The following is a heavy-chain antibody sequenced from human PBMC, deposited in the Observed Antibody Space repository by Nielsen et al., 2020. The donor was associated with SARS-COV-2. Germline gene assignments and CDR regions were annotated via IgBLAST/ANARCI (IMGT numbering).Heavy chain of an antibody. Sequence: GGSLRLSCAASGFTFSTYWLTWVRQAPGKGLEWVANIKQDGSETYYVDSVKGRFTISRDNAKNSLYLQMNSLRAEDTAVYYCARGSKGMDVWGQGTTVTVSS. J-gene: IGHJ6*02. CDR1: GFTFSTYW. V-gene: IGHV3-7*03. CDR2: IKQDGSET. CDR3: ARGSKGMDV.